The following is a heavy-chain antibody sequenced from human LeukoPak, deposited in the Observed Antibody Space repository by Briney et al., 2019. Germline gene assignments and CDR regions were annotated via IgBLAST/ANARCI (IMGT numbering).Heavy chain of an antibody. V-gene: IGHV3-49*04. CDR3: TQGLWFGESYFDY. D-gene: IGHD3-10*01. CDR2: IRSKAYGGTT. Sequence: GRSLRLSCTASGFTFGDDAMSWVRQAPGKGLEWVGFIRSKAYGGTTEYAASVKGRFTISRDDSKSIAYLQMNSLKTEDTAVYYCTQGLWFGESYFDYWGQGTLVTVSS. J-gene: IGHJ4*02. CDR1: GFTFGDDA.